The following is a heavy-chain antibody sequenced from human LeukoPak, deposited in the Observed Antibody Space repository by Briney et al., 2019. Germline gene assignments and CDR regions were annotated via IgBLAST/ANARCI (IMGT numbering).Heavy chain of an antibody. Sequence: GGSLRLSCTASGFTFSSYSMNWVRQAPGKGLVWVSSISSSSTYIYYADSVKGRFTISRDDAKSSLYLQMNSLRAEDTAVYYCARDWSGWDVWGKGTTVTVSS. J-gene: IGHJ6*04. CDR1: GFTFSSYS. D-gene: IGHD3-3*01. V-gene: IGHV3-21*01. CDR3: ARDWSGWDV. CDR2: ISSSSTYI.